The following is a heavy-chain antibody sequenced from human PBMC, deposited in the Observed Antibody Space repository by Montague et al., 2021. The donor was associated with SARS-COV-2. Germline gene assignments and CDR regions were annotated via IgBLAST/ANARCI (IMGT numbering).Heavy chain of an antibody. V-gene: IGHV4-59*01. CDR2: IYYSGST. J-gene: IGHJ6*02. CDR1: GGSISGYY. D-gene: IGHD2-8*01. CDR3: ARLLSFYINGVCSAYYYYAIDV. Sequence: SETLSLTCTVSGGSISGYYWSWIRQSPGKGLEWIGYIYYSGSTKYNPFLESRVTVSVDTSKNQVSLKLSSVTPADTAVYYCARLLSFYINGVCSAYYYYAIDVWGQGTTVTVSS.